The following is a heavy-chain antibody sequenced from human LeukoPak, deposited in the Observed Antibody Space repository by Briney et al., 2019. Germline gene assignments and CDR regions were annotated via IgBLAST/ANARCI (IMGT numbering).Heavy chain of an antibody. V-gene: IGHV3-7*01. CDR2: INLDGSEQ. CDR1: GFTFTSFY. D-gene: IGHD6-13*01. J-gene: IGHJ4*02. CDR3: VREVAVGIGAYNF. Sequence: GGSLRLSCVASGFTFTSFYMSWVRQAPGKGLEWVANINLDGSEQYYVDSVKGRFTISRDNAKNSLYLQMNSLWAEDTAVYYCVREVAVGIGAYNFWGQGTLVTVSS.